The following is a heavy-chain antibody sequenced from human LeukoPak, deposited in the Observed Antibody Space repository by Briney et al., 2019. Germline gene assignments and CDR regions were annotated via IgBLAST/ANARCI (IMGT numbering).Heavy chain of an antibody. J-gene: IGHJ4*02. CDR1: GFTVSGNY. CDR2: ICSSDNT. CDR3: AGRRVLDASFDY. V-gene: IGHV3-66*02. Sequence: GGSLRLSCAASGFTVSGNYMSWVRQAPGKGLEWVSVICSSDNTYYIDSVKGRFTISRDNSKNTLYLQMNSLRAEDTAVYYCAGRRVLDASFDYWGQGTLVTVSS. D-gene: IGHD3-16*01.